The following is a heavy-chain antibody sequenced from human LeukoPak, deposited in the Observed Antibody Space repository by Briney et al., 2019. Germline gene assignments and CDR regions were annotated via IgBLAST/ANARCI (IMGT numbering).Heavy chain of an antibody. CDR1: GFPFHDHD. J-gene: IGHJ4*02. V-gene: IGHV3-30*03. Sequence: GGSLRLSCAASGFPFHDHDMYWVRQTPGKGLEWVALISHGGGKEHYAESVKGRFTISRDNSKNTLSLQMTTLRPDDTAIYYCARDTSVGAAYFDVWGQGALVAVSS. D-gene: IGHD2-15*01. CDR2: ISHGGGKE. CDR3: ARDTSVGAAYFDV.